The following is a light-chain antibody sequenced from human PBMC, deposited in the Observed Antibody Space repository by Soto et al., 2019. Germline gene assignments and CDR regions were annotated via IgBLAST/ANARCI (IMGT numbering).Light chain of an antibody. CDR3: KQSYITPIT. CDR1: QSITKS. V-gene: IGKV1-39*01. Sequence: DIQMTQSPSSLSASVGDTITVTCRANQSITKSLNWYQKKPGAAPRLLIRAASGLHSGVPSRFSGSGSGTDFTLTISSLETDDLATYYCKQSYITPITFGQGTRLEIK. CDR2: AAS. J-gene: IGKJ5*01.